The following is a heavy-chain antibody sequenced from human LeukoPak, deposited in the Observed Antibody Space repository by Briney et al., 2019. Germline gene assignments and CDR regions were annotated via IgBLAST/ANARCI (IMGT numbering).Heavy chain of an antibody. D-gene: IGHD3-22*01. Sequence: ASVKVSCKASGYTFTGYYMHWVRQAPGQGLEWMGWINSNSGGTNYAQKFQGRVTMTRDTPISTAYMELSSLRSDDTAVYYCARYSSGRPPFDYWGQGTLVTVSS. CDR3: ARYSSGRPPFDY. CDR2: INSNSGGT. J-gene: IGHJ4*02. CDR1: GYTFTGYY. V-gene: IGHV1-2*02.